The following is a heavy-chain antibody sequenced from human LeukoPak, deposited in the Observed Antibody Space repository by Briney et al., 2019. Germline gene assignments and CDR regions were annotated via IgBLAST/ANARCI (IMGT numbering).Heavy chain of an antibody. Sequence: QTGGSLRLSCAASGFNLRTYWMHWVRQAPGKGLVWISRINIDGIRISYADSMKGRFTISRDNAKNTLYLQMNSLRAEDTAVYYCARDRYDILTGYNPLGAIDIWGQGTMVTVSS. V-gene: IGHV3-74*01. CDR3: ARDRYDILTGYNPLGAIDI. J-gene: IGHJ3*02. CDR1: GFNLRTYW. D-gene: IGHD3-9*01. CDR2: INIDGIRI.